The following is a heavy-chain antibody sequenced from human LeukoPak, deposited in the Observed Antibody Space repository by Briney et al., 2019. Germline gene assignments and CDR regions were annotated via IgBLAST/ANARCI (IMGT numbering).Heavy chain of an antibody. CDR2: VYYSGST. V-gene: IGHV4-61*01. Sequence: SETLSLTCIVSGGSVSSGSYYWNWIRQPPGKGLQWVGYVYYSGSTNYNPSLKSRVTISLDTSKNQFSLKLNSVTAADTAVYYCARRGSGAPFDYWGQGALVTVSS. CDR3: ARRGSGAPFDY. J-gene: IGHJ4*02. D-gene: IGHD3-16*01. CDR1: GGSVSSGSYY.